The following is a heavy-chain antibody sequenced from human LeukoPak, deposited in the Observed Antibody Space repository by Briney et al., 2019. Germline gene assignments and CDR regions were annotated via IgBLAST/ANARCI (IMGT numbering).Heavy chain of an antibody. J-gene: IGHJ5*02. CDR3: ATALKYYDILTGYYPPLCNWFDP. CDR1: GFTFSSYA. CDR2: ILYDGSNK. Sequence: GGSLRLSCAASGFTFSSYAMHWVRQAPGKGLEWVAAILYDGSNKYYADSVKGRFTISRDNSKNTLYLQMNSLRVEDTAVYYCATALKYYDILTGYYPPLCNWFDPWGQGTLVTVSS. D-gene: IGHD3-9*01. V-gene: IGHV3-30-3*01.